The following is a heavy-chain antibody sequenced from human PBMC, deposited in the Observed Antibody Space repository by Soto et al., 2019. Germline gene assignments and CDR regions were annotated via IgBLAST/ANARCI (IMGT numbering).Heavy chain of an antibody. D-gene: IGHD3-16*01. CDR3: ARRGSWFDA. CDR2: ISSSGSTI. Sequence: EVQLVESGGGLVQPGGSLRLSCAASGFTFSSYEMNWVRQAPGKGLEWDSYISSSGSTIYYADSVKGRFTISRDNAKNSLYLPMNSLRAEDTAVYYCARRGSWFDAWGQGTLVTVSS. CDR1: GFTFSSYE. J-gene: IGHJ5*02. V-gene: IGHV3-48*03.